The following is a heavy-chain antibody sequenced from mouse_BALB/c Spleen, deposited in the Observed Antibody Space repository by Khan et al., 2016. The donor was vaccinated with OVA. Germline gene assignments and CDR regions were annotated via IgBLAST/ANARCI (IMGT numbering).Heavy chain of an antibody. CDR2: IAPGSGST. CDR1: GYTFTSYW. D-gene: IGHD1-1*01. CDR3: ARSNYYSSGLYAMDY. Sequence: DLVMPGAAVTLSCKASGYTFTSYWINWIKQRPGQGLEWIGRIAPGSGSTSSNDMFKGQATLTVDASSSTAYIQLSSLSSEDSAVYFCARSNYYSSGLYAMDYWGQGTSVTVSS. V-gene: IGHV1S41*01. J-gene: IGHJ4*01.